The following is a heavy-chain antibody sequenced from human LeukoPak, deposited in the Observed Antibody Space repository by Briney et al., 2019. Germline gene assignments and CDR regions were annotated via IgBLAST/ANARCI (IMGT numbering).Heavy chain of an antibody. V-gene: IGHV4-59*08. CDR2: IYYSGST. CDR1: GGSISSYY. CDR3: ARIWLYGMDV. D-gene: IGHD5-24*01. Sequence: SETLSLTCTVSGGSISSYYWSWIRQPPGKGLEWIGYIYYSGSTYYNPSLKSRVTISVDTSKNQFSLKLSSVTAADTAVYYCARIWLYGMDVWGQGTTVTVSS. J-gene: IGHJ6*02.